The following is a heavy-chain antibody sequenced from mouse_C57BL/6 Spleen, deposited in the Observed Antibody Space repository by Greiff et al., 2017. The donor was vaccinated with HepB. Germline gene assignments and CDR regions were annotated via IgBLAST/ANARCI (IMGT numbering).Heavy chain of an antibody. CDR3: ARSGYDYADAMDY. Sequence: VQLQQPGAELVMPGASVKLSCKASGYTFTSYWMHWVKQRPGQGLEWIGEIDPSDSYTNYNQKFKGKSTLTVDKSSSSAYMQLSSLTSEDSALLYCARSGYDYADAMDYWGQGTSVTVSS. D-gene: IGHD2-4*01. CDR1: GYTFTSYW. CDR2: IDPSDSYT. V-gene: IGHV1-69*01. J-gene: IGHJ4*01.